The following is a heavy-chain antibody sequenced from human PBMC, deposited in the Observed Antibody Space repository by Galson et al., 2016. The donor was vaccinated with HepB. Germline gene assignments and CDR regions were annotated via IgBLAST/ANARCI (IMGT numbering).Heavy chain of an antibody. CDR1: GFSLSTSAVG. CDR3: THFLLTGGFDI. J-gene: IGHJ3*02. D-gene: IGHD2-15*01. CDR2: IFWDDDK. Sequence: PALVKPTQTLTLTCTFSGFSLSTSAVGVGWIRQPPGKAPEWLALIFWDDDKRYSPSLKTRLTITKDASKNQVVLTMTNMDPVDTATYYCTHFLLTGGFDIWGQGTMVTVSS. V-gene: IGHV2-5*02.